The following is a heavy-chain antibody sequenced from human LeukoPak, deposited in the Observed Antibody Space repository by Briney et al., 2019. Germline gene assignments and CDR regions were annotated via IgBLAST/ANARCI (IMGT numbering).Heavy chain of an antibody. CDR2: IIPIFGTA. V-gene: IGHV1-69*13. J-gene: IGHJ6*02. Sequence: GASVKVSCKASGGTFSSYAISWVRQAPGQGLEWMGGIIPIFGTANYAQKFQGRVTITADESTSTAYMELSSLRSEDTAVYYCARDVASGTCLLDVWGQGTTVTVSS. CDR1: GGTFSSYA. CDR3: ARDVASGTCLLDV. D-gene: IGHD3-10*01.